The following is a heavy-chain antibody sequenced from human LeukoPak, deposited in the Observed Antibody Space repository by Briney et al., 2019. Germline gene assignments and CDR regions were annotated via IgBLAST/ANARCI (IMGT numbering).Heavy chain of an antibody. Sequence: GGSLRLSCAASGFNFNNYWMNWIRQAPGKGLEWVASIKRDGSEQRYVDSVEGRFTISRDSAKSSLFLHMNSLRVEDTALYYCARVDYGLDIWGQGTPVTVSS. V-gene: IGHV3-7*03. J-gene: IGHJ4*02. CDR3: ARVDYGLDI. CDR2: IKRDGSEQ. CDR1: GFNFNNYW. D-gene: IGHD4/OR15-4a*01.